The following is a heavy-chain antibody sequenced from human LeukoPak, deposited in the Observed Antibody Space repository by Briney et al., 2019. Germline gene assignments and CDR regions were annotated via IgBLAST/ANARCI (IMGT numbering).Heavy chain of an antibody. CDR1: GGSISSYY. D-gene: IGHD2-2*01. J-gene: IGHJ3*02. Sequence: PSETLSLTCTVSGGSISSYYWSWIRQPAGKGLEWIGRIYTSGSTNYNPSLKSRVTISVDTSKNQFSLKLSSVTAADTAVYYCAREGIVVVPAAPGAFDIWGQGTMVTVSS. CDR3: AREGIVVVPAAPGAFDI. V-gene: IGHV4-4*07. CDR2: IYTSGST.